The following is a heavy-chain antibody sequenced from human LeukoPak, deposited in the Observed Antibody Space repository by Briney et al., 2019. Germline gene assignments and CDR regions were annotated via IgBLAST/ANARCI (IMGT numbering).Heavy chain of an antibody. CDR1: SGSFSSSSYF. CDR2: INYSGSS. D-gene: IGHD3-10*01. CDR3: ARLRGGVQLWGD. J-gene: IGHJ4*01. Sequence: SETLSLTCTVSSGSFSSSSYFCGWIRQSPGMGLEWIATINYSGSSDYNPSLKSRVTTSADTSRNKFSLKLTSVTAADTAVYYCARLRGGVQLWGDWGQGALVTVST. V-gene: IGHV4-39*01.